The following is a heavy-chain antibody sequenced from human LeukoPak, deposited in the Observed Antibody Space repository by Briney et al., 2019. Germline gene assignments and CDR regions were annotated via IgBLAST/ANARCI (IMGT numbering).Heavy chain of an antibody. CDR1: AVSISSYY. CDR2: IYYSGST. J-gene: IGHJ3*02. CDR3: ARDGSRTFGLRSYSVGAFAI. Sequence: SETLSLTCTVSAVSISSYYGSWIRQPPGEGLEWIGYIYYSGSTNYNPSLKSRVTISVDTSKNQFCKNLSSVTAADMAVWYCARDGSRTFGLRSYSVGAFAIWGQGTMVTVSS. D-gene: IGHD1-26*01. V-gene: IGHV4-59*12.